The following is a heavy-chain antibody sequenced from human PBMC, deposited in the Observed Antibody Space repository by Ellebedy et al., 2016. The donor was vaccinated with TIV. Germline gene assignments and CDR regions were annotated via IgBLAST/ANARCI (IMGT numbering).Heavy chain of an antibody. CDR1: GGSFSDYY. CDR2: INHSGST. CDR3: ARGRPRRHNYYYYYGMDV. J-gene: IGHJ6*02. V-gene: IGHV4-34*01. Sequence: MPSETLSLTCAVYGGSFSDYYWSWIRQPPGKGLEWIGEINHSGSTNYNSSLKSRVTVSVDTSKNQFSLKLSPVTAADTAVYYCARGRPRRHNYYYYYGMDVWGQGTTVTVSS.